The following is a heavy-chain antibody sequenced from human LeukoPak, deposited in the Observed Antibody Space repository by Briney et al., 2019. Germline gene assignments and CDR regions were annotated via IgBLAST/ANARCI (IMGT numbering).Heavy chain of an antibody. D-gene: IGHD1-26*01. CDR1: GGSISSYY. J-gene: IGHJ3*02. CDR3: AREAGSFDI. V-gene: IGHV4-59*01. Sequence: PSETLSLTCTVSGGSISSYYWSWIRQPPGKGLEWIGYIYYSGSTNYNPSLKGRVTISVDTSKNQFSLKLSSVTAADTAVYYCAREAGSFDIWGQGTMVTVSS. CDR2: IYYSGST.